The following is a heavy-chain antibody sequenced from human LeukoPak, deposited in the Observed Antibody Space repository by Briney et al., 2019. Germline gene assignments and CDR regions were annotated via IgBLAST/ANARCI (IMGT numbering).Heavy chain of an antibody. V-gene: IGHV1-18*01. CDR2: ISAYNGNT. CDR3: ARIPRYYYDSSGYYYLYYFDY. D-gene: IGHD3-22*01. CDR1: GYTFTSYG. J-gene: IGHJ4*02. Sequence: ASVKVSCKASGYTFTSYGISWVRQAPGQGLEWMGWISAYNGNTNYAQKLQGRVTMTTDTSTSTGYMELRSLRSDDTAVYYCARIPRYYYDSSGYYYLYYFDYWGQGTLVTVSS.